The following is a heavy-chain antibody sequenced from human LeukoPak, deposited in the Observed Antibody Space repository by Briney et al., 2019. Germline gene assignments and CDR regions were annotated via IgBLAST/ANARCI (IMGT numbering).Heavy chain of an antibody. V-gene: IGHV1-24*01. J-gene: IGHJ4*02. CDR1: GYTLTEFS. Sequence: GASVKVSCKVSGYTLTEFSMHWVRQAPGKGLEWMGGFDPEDGETIYAQELQGRVTMTRNTSISTAYMELSSLRSEDTAVYYCARSHGSGYYLGKNYYFDYWGQGTLVTVSS. CDR3: ARSHGSGYYLGKNYYFDY. D-gene: IGHD3-22*01. CDR2: FDPEDGET.